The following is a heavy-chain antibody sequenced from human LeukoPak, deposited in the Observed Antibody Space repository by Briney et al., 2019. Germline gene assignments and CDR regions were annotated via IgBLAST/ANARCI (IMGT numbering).Heavy chain of an antibody. Sequence: PGGSLRLSCAASGFTVSSNYMSWVRQAPGKGLEWVSVIYSGGSTYYADSVKGRFTISRDNSKNTLYLQMNSLRAEDTAVYYCARDRVPYYDILTGYWGYFDYWGQGTLVTVSS. D-gene: IGHD3-9*01. CDR1: GFTVSSNY. CDR2: IYSGGST. V-gene: IGHV3-66*01. J-gene: IGHJ4*02. CDR3: ARDRVPYYDILTGYWGYFDY.